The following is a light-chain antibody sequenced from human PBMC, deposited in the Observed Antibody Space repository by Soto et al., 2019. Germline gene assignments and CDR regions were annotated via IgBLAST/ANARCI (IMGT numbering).Light chain of an antibody. V-gene: IGKV1-39*01. J-gene: IGKJ3*01. CDR2: AAS. Sequence: DIQMTQSPSALSASVGDRVTITCRASQSISRYLNWYQQKPGKAPEPLIYAASSLQSGVPSRFSGSGSGTDFTLTISNLQPEDFATYFCQQTYRTLFTFGPVTKVEIK. CDR1: QSISRY. CDR3: QQTYRTLFT.